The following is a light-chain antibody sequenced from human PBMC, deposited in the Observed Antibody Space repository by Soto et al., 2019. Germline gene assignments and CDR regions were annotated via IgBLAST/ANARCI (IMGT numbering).Light chain of an antibody. J-gene: IGLJ3*02. CDR2: EVT. V-gene: IGLV2-8*01. Sequence: QSALTQPPSASGSPGQSVTISCTGTSSDIGDYNHVSWYQRHPGKAPKLVIYEVTKRPSGVPDRFSGSKSGNTASLTVSGLQAEDEADFYCSSYVGSNSLWAFGGGTQLTVL. CDR1: SSDIGDYNH. CDR3: SSYVGSNSLWA.